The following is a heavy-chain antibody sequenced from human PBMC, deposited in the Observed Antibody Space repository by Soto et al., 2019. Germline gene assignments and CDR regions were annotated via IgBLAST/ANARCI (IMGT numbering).Heavy chain of an antibody. Sequence: SLRLSCAASGFTFNIYALHWVRQAPGKGLEWVAVISFDGSEKYYRDSVKGRFTISRDNVKNTLYLQMNNLRVEDAAVYFLYGEYSDGYRYINYGLDVWGQGTTVTVSS. CDR3: YGEYSDGYRYINYGLDV. CDR1: GFTFNIYA. J-gene: IGHJ6*02. V-gene: IGHV3-30-3*01. D-gene: IGHD2-21*02. CDR2: ISFDGSEK.